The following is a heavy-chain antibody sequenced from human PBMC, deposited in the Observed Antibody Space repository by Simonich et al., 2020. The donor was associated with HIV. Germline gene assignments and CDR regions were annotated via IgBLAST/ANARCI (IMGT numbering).Heavy chain of an antibody. J-gene: IGHJ1*01. CDR1: GGSFSGYY. CDR2: INHSGST. CDR3: ARIGGDFWSGYLQYFQH. Sequence: VQLQQWGAGLLKPSETLSLTCAVYGGSFSGYYWSWIRQPPGKGLEWIGEINHSGSTNYNPSLNSRVTISVDTSKNQFSLKLSSVTAADTAVYYCARIGGDFWSGYLQYFQHWGQGTLVTVSS. V-gene: IGHV4-34*01. D-gene: IGHD3-3*01.